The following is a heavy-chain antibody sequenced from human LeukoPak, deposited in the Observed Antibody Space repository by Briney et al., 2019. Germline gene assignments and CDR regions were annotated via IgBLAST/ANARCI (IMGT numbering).Heavy chain of an antibody. CDR2: IYYSGST. Sequence: PSETLSLTCTVSGGSIGSYYWSWIRQPPGKGLEWIGYIYYSGSTNYNPSLKSRATISVDTSKNQFSLKLSSVTAADTAVYYCARVKSSSWYWAFDIWGQGTMVTVSS. CDR3: ARVKSSSWYWAFDI. CDR1: GGSIGSYY. D-gene: IGHD6-13*01. V-gene: IGHV4-59*01. J-gene: IGHJ3*02.